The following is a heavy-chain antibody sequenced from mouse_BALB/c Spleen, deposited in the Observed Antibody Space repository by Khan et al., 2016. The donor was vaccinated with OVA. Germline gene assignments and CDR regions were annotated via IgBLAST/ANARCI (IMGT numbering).Heavy chain of an antibody. V-gene: IGHV1S137*01. J-gene: IGHJ3*01. Sequence: QIQLVQSGAELVRPGVSVKISCKGSGYTFTDFTMHWVKQSHAKSLEWIGVISTYYGDVTYNQKFKGKATMTVDKSSSTAYMELARLTSEDSTIFYSAGGGGGNRFAYWGQGTLVTVSA. CDR1: GYTFTDFT. CDR3: AGGGGGNRFAY. CDR2: ISTYYGDV.